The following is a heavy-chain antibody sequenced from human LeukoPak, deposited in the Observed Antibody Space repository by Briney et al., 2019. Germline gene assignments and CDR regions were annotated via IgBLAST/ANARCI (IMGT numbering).Heavy chain of an antibody. CDR2: THYSGNT. V-gene: IGHV4-59*01. CDR3: ARIGAGPLYYFDY. CDR1: GDSISTYY. Sequence: NPSETLSLTCTVSGDSISTYYWSWIRQPPGKGLEWIAYTHYSGNTNYNPSLESRVTISLDTSKNQISLKVNSVTAADTAVYCCARIGAGPLYYFDYWGQGTLVTVSS. D-gene: IGHD3-16*01. J-gene: IGHJ4*02.